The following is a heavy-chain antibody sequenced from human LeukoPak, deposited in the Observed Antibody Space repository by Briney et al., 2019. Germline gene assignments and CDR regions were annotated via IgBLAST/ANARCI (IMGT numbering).Heavy chain of an antibody. D-gene: IGHD3-10*01. J-gene: IGHJ6*03. CDR3: ARGGGSGSYYFSDSYYYYYMDV. CDR1: GGSISSDY. Sequence: SETLSLTCTVSGGSISSDYWSWIRQPPGKGLEWIGYIYYSGSTNYHPSLKSRVTISVDTSKNQFSLKLSSVTAADTAVYYCARGGGSGSYYFSDSYYYYYMDVWGKGTTVTISS. CDR2: IYYSGST. V-gene: IGHV4-59*01.